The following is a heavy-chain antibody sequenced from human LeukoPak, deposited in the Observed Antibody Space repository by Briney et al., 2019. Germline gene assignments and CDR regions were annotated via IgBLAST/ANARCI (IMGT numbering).Heavy chain of an antibody. CDR3: AKDRRPYSSSFGLGHY. V-gene: IGHV3-30*02. Sequence: TGGSLRLSCAASGFTFSSYGMHWVRQAPGKGLEWVAFIRYDGSNKYYADSVKGRFTISRDNSKNTLYLQMNSLRAEDTAVYYCAKDRRPYSSSFGLGHYWGQGTLVTVSS. CDR2: IRYDGSNK. D-gene: IGHD6-13*01. CDR1: GFTFSSYG. J-gene: IGHJ4*02.